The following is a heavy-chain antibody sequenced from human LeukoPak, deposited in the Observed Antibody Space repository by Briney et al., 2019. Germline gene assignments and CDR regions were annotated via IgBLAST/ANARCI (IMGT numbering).Heavy chain of an antibody. Sequence: GESLKISCKGSGYDFTTYWIGWVRQMPGKGLEWMGIIYPADSNTRYSPSFQGQVTISADKSISTAYLQWSSLKASDTAMYYCAKLQTNVPGPYYYYGMDVWGQGTTVTVSS. CDR3: AKLQTNVPGPYYYYGMDV. CDR2: IYPADSNT. J-gene: IGHJ6*02. CDR1: GYDFTTYW. D-gene: IGHD1/OR15-1a*01. V-gene: IGHV5-51*01.